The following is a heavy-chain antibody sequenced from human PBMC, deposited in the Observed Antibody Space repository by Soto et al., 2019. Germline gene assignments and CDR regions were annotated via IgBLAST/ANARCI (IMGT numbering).Heavy chain of an antibody. V-gene: IGHV3-48*02. D-gene: IGHD6-19*01. CDR1: GFKFSMFG. Sequence: LQESGGELVQPGGSLRLSCAASGFKFSMFGMNWVRQAPGKGLEWIAYISSSSTTIVYGGSVEGRFTVSRDNVENSLYLQMKSLRDDDTAVYYCARDRGGVVAGFNWLDPWAHGTPVTVST. J-gene: IGHJ5*02. CDR2: ISSSSTTI. CDR3: ARDRGGVVAGFNWLDP.